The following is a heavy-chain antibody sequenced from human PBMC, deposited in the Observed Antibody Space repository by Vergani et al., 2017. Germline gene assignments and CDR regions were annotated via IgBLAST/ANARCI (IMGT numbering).Heavy chain of an antibody. V-gene: IGHV3-7*01. CDR2: IKYDGSKK. J-gene: IGHJ5*02. CDR3: ARSPHGYTYGGYISQFDP. CDR1: GFTFSNLW. Sequence: EVQLVASGGGLVQRGGSLRLSCEASGFTFSNLWMTWVLQAPGKGLEWVANIKYDGSKKNYVDSVKGRFTISRDNAKNSLYLQMNNLRVEDTAVYFCARSPHGYTYGGYISQFDPWGQGTLVTVSS. D-gene: IGHD5-18*01.